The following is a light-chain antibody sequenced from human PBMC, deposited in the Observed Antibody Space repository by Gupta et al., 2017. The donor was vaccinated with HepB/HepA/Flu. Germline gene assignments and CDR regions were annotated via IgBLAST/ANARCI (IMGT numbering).Light chain of an antibody. CDR1: RSNIGTGFD. V-gene: IGLV1-40*01. J-gene: IGLJ3*02. CDR2: GGS. CDR3: QSYDNILTAWV. Sequence: QSVLAPPPSASGAPGQSVTISCNGTRSNIGTGFDPHWYLHPPGAAPKLLIFGGSHRPSGVPDRFSGSKSGTSGSLAITGLQADDEGVYYCQSYDNILTAWVFGGGTKLTVL.